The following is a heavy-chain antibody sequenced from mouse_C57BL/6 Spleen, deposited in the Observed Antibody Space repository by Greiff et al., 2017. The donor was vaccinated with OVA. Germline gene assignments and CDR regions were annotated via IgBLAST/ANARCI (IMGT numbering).Heavy chain of an antibody. CDR1: GYTFTSYW. V-gene: IGHV1-69*01. D-gene: IGHD1-1*01. Sequence: VQLQQPGAELVMPGASVKLSCKASGYTFTSYWMHWVKQRPGQGLEWIGEIDPSDSYTNYNQKFKGKSTLTVDKSSSTAYMQLSSLTSEDSAVYYCARRDYGSRGAMDYWGQGTSVTVSS. CDR3: ARRDYGSRGAMDY. J-gene: IGHJ4*01. CDR2: IDPSDSYT.